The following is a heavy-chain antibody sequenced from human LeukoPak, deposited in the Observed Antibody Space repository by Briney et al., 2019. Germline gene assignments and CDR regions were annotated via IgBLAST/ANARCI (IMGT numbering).Heavy chain of an antibody. V-gene: IGHV1-69*13. CDR2: IIPIFGTA. Sequence: SVKVSCKASGGTFSSYAISWVRQAPGQGLEWMGGIIPIFGTANYAQKFQGRVTITADESTSTAYMELSSLRSDDTAVYYCARDETTGWLGTYYYYYGMDVWGQGTTVTVSS. CDR1: GGTFSSYA. D-gene: IGHD5-24*01. CDR3: ARDETTGWLGTYYYYYGMDV. J-gene: IGHJ6*02.